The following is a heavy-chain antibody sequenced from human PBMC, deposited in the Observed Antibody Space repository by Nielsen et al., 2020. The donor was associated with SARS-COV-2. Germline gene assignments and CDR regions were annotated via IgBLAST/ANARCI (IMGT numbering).Heavy chain of an antibody. CDR2: INTNTGNP. V-gene: IGHV7-4-1*02. D-gene: IGHD6-19*01. Sequence: ASVKVSCKASGYTFTSYAMNWVRQAPGQGLEWMGWINTNTGNPTYARGFRERFVFSLDTSVSTAYLHISSLKAEDTGIYYCARGGRIAVAGYDYWGQGTLVTVSS. J-gene: IGHJ4*02. CDR3: ARGGRIAVAGYDY. CDR1: GYTFTSYA.